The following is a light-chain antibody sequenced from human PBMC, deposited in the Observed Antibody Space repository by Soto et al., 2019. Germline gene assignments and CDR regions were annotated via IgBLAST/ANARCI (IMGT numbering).Light chain of an antibody. CDR1: SSDVGAYNF. V-gene: IGLV2-14*01. CDR3: SAYTARSTLV. J-gene: IGLJ3*02. CDR2: EVR. Sequence: QSALTQPASVSGSPGQSITISCTGTSSDVGAYNFVSGYQQHPGTAPKLIIYEVRNRPSGISSRFSGSRSGNTASLTISGLQPEDEGDYYCSAYTARSTLVFGGGTKLTVL.